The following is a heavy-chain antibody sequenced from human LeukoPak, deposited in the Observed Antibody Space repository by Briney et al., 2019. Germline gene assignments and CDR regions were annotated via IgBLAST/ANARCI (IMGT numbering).Heavy chain of an antibody. J-gene: IGHJ4*02. CDR2: ISSSSSYI. V-gene: IGHV3-21*01. CDR1: GFTFSSYS. Sequence: GGSLRLSCAASGFTFSSYSMNWVRQAPGKGLEWVSSISSSSSYIYYADSVKGRFTISRDNAKNSLYLQMNSLRAEDTAVYYCASHGPIPPDGYNSPYHFDYWGQGTLVTVSS. CDR3: ASHGPIPPDGYNSPYHFDY. D-gene: IGHD5-24*01.